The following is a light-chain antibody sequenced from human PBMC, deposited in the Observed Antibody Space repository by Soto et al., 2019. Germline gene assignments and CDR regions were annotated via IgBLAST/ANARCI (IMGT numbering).Light chain of an antibody. CDR2: EVS. Sequence: QSALTQPASVSGSPGQSITISCTGTSSDVGSYDLVSWYQQHPTKAPKLMIYEVSKRPSGVSNRFSGSKSDNTASLTISGLQGEDEADYYCCSYAGRSTLAVFGGGTQLTVL. CDR3: CSYAGRSTLAV. CDR1: SSDVGSYDL. J-gene: IGLJ7*01. V-gene: IGLV2-23*02.